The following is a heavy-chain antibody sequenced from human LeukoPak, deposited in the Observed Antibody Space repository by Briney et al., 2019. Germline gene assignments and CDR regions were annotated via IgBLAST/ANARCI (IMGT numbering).Heavy chain of an antibody. D-gene: IGHD4-11*01. Sequence: GGSLRLSCVASGFTFSSFEMNWVRQAPGKGLECDSYISSSGSTIYYADSVRGRFTISRDNAKNSLYLQMNSLRAEDTAVYYCARDYTNYGNYYNGMDVWGQGTTVTVSS. V-gene: IGHV3-48*03. CDR1: GFTFSSFE. J-gene: IGHJ6*02. CDR3: ARDYTNYGNYYNGMDV. CDR2: ISSSGSTI.